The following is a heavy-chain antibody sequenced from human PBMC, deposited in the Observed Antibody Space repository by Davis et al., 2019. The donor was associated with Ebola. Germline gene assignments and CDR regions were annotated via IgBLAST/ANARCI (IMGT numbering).Heavy chain of an antibody. V-gene: IGHV4-59*08. CDR2: IHYSGST. Sequence: PETLSLTCTVSGGPISSYYWSWIRQPPGKGLEWIGYIHYSGSTNYNPSLKSRVTISIDTSRNQFSLKLSSVTAADTAVYYCARDHCSGGSCYVYGMDVWGQGTTVTVSS. CDR1: GGPISSYY. CDR3: ARDHCSGGSCYVYGMDV. J-gene: IGHJ6*02. D-gene: IGHD2-15*01.